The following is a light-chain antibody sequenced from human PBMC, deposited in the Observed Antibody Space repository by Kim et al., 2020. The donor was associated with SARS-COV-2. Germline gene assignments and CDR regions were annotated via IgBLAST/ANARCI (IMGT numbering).Light chain of an antibody. V-gene: IGKV3-11*01. J-gene: IGKJ4*01. CDR3: QQRSNWPLT. CDR1: QSVNYF. Sequence: EVVLTQSPATLSLSPGDRATLTCRASQSVNYFLAWYQLRPGQAPRLLIYVASDRATGIPARFSGTGSGTDFTLTISSLEHEDFAVYYCQQRSNWPLTFGGGTKVDIK. CDR2: VAS.